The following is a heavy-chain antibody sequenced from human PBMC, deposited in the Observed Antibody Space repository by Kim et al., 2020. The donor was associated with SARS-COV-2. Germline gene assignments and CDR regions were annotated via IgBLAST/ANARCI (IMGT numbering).Heavy chain of an antibody. V-gene: IGHV4-34*01. J-gene: IGHJ4*02. CDR1: GGSFSGYY. D-gene: IGHD6-19*01. Sequence: SETLSLTCAVYGGSFSGYYWSWIRQPPGKGLEWIGEINHSGSTNYNPSLKSRVTISVDTSKNQFSLKLSSVTAADTAVYYCARGPRGGSGWYFDVGYWGQGTLVTVSS. CDR2: INHSGST. CDR3: ARGPRGGSGWYFDVGY.